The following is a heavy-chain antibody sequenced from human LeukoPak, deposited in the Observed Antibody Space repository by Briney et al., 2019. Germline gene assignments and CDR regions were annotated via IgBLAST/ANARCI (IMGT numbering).Heavy chain of an antibody. CDR1: GGSFSGYY. J-gene: IGHJ5*02. D-gene: IGHD6-13*01. V-gene: IGHV4-59*01. CDR2: IYYSGST. CDR3: ARVPLEAGNNWLDP. Sequence: SQTLSLTCAVYGGSFSGYYWSWIRQPPGKGLEWIGYIYYSGSTTYNPSLKSRVTISVDTSKNQFSLKLSSVTAADTAVYYCARVPLEAGNNWLDPWGQGTLVTVSS.